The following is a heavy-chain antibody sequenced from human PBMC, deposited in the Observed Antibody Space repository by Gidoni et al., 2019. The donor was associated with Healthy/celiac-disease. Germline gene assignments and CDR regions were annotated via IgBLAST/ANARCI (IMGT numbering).Heavy chain of an antibody. CDR1: GFTLSSYG. D-gene: IGHD2-15*01. CDR3: ARGGYCSGGSCLYWYFDL. J-gene: IGHJ2*01. Sequence: QVQLVESGGGVVQPGRSLRLCCAASGFTLSSYGMPWVRLAPGKGLEWVAVIWYDGSNKYYADSVKGRFTISRDNSKNTLYLQMNSLRAEDTAVYYCARGGYCSGGSCLYWYFDLWGRGTLVTVSS. CDR2: IWYDGSNK. V-gene: IGHV3-33*01.